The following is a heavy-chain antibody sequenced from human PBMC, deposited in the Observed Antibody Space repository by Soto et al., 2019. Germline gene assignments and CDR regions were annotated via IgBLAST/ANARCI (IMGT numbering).Heavy chain of an antibody. CDR2: INAGNGNT. CDR3: ARTGPYGDYDGDDY. J-gene: IGHJ4*02. V-gene: IGHV1-3*01. CDR1: GYTFTSYA. Sequence: ASVKVSCKASGYTFTSYAIHWVRQAPGQRLEWMGWINAGNGNTKYSQKFQGRVTITRDTSASTAYMELSSLRSEDTAVYCCARTGPYGDYDGDDYWGQGTLVTVSS. D-gene: IGHD4-17*01.